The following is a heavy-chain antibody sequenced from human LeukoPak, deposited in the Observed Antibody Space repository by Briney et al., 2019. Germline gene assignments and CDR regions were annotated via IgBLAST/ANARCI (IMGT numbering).Heavy chain of an antibody. CDR1: GFTFKSYW. D-gene: IGHD4-17*01. V-gene: IGHV3-7*01. Sequence: GGSLRLSCAASGFTFKSYWMSWVRQAPGKGLEWVANINHGGSEKYYVDSVKGRFSISRDNAKNSLYLQMNALRVEDTAVHYCARAEVTISTNYWGQGTLVTVSS. CDR3: ARAEVTISTNY. CDR2: INHGGSEK. J-gene: IGHJ4*02.